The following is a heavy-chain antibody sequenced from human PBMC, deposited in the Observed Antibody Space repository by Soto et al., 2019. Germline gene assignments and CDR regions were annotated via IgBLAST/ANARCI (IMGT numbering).Heavy chain of an antibody. CDR1: GYTFTGYY. CDR2: INPNSDGT. J-gene: IGHJ6*02. V-gene: IGHV1-2*04. D-gene: IGHD3-10*01. CDR3: ARLARYGSGSSPDPDRPYYYYGMDV. Sequence: ASVKVSCKASGYTFTGYYMHWVRQAPGQGLEWMGWINPNSDGTNYAQKFQGWVTMTRDTSISTAYMEMSRLRSDDTAVYYCARLARYGSGSSPDPDRPYYYYGMDVWGQGTTVTVSS.